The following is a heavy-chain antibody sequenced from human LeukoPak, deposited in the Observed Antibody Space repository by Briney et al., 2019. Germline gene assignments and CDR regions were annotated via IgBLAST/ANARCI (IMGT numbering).Heavy chain of an antibody. D-gene: IGHD1-26*01. Sequence: GGSLRLSCAASEFTFNNAWMSWVRQAPGKGLEWVGRIKSKTDGETTNYAAPVKGRFTISRDDSKNTLYLQMNSLSAEDTAVYYCAKDKKWDYYFDYWGQGTLVTVSS. CDR2: IKSKTDGETT. CDR1: EFTFNNAW. V-gene: IGHV3-15*01. CDR3: AKDKKWDYYFDY. J-gene: IGHJ4*02.